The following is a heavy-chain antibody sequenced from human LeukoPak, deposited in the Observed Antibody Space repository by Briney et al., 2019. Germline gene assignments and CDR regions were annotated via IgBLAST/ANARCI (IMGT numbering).Heavy chain of an antibody. D-gene: IGHD1-26*01. CDR1: GFTFSSYG. Sequence: PGGSLRLSCAASGFTFSSYGMHWVRQAPGKGLEWVAVISYDGSNKYYADSVKGRFTISRDNSKNTLYLQMNSLRAVDTALYYCAKVSESGSYFFPYWGQGTLVTVSS. V-gene: IGHV3-30*18. CDR3: AKVSESGSYFFPY. J-gene: IGHJ4*02. CDR2: ISYDGSNK.